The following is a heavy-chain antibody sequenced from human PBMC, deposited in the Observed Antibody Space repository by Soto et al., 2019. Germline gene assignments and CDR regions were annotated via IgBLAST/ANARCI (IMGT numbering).Heavy chain of an antibody. Sequence: GASVKVSCKVSGYTLTELSMHWVRQAPGKGLEWMGGFDPEDGETIYAQKFQGRVTMTEDTSTDTAYMELSSLRSEDTAVYYCAGSIAVDGTPRFDYWGQGTLVTVSS. CDR1: GYTLTELS. D-gene: IGHD6-19*01. CDR3: AGSIAVDGTPRFDY. V-gene: IGHV1-24*01. J-gene: IGHJ4*02. CDR2: FDPEDGET.